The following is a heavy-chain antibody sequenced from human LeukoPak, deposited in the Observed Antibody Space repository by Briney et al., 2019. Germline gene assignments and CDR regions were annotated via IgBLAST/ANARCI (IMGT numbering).Heavy chain of an antibody. CDR3: ARALSSGNPRHPKYYFDY. V-gene: IGHV3-30-3*01. Sequence: GGSLRLSCAASGFTFSSYAMHWVRQAPGKGLEWVPVISYDGSNKYYADSVKGRFTISRDNSKNTLYLQMNSLRAEDTAVYYCARALSSGNPRHPKYYFDYWGQGTLVTVSS. J-gene: IGHJ4*02. D-gene: IGHD6-19*01. CDR1: GFTFSSYA. CDR2: ISYDGSNK.